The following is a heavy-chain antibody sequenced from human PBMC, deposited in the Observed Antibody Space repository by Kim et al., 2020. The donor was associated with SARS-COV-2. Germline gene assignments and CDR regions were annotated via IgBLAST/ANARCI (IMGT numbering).Heavy chain of an antibody. CDR1: GGSFSGYY. V-gene: IGHV4-34*01. D-gene: IGHD2-2*01. CDR3: ARGRVVPAAMSYYFDY. J-gene: IGHJ4*02. Sequence: SETLSLTCAVYGGSFSGYYWSWIRQPPGKGLEWIGEINHSGSTNYNPSLKSRVTISVDTSKNQFSLKLSSVTAADTAVYYCARGRVVPAAMSYYFDYWGQGTMVTVS. CDR2: INHSGST.